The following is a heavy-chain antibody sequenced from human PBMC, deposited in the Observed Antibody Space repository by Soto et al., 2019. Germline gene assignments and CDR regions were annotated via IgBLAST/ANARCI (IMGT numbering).Heavy chain of an antibody. Sequence: QVQLVQSGGEVKKPGASVKVSCKASGYTFTRYYIHWERQAPGQGPEWMGRINPDGGRTTYAQNFIGRVTMTRDTSASTVYMELSSLKFEDTAMYYCARGAYSSSSFPPFDPWGQGTLVTVSS. CDR1: GYTFTRYY. CDR3: ARGAYSSSSFPPFDP. D-gene: IGHD6-6*01. V-gene: IGHV1-46*01. CDR2: INPDGGRT. J-gene: IGHJ5*02.